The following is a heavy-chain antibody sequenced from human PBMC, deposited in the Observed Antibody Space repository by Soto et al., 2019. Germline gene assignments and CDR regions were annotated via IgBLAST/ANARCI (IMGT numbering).Heavy chain of an antibody. Sequence: GGSLRLSCAASGFTFSSYGMHWVRQAPGKGLEWVAVISYDGSNKYYADSVKGRFTISRDNSKNTLYLQMNSLRAEDTAVYYCAKKAKAAAGTGDQFDYRARGTLVLVSS. J-gene: IGHJ4*02. CDR2: ISYDGSNK. CDR3: AKKAKAAAGTGDQFDY. V-gene: IGHV3-30*18. CDR1: GFTFSSYG. D-gene: IGHD6-13*01.